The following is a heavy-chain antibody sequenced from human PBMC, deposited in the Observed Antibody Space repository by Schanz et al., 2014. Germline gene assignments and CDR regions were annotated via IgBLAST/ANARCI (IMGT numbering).Heavy chain of an antibody. CDR1: GYTFTSYG. D-gene: IGHD3-16*01. CDR3: ARSVWGDGDDY. CDR2: MNPNRGNT. V-gene: IGHV1-8*01. J-gene: IGHJ4*02. Sequence: QVQLVQSGTEVKKPGASVKVSCKASGYTFTSYGVSWVRQATGQGLEWMGWMNPNRGNTAYAQKFQGRVTMTRNTSISTAYMELSSLRSEDTAVYYCARSVWGDGDDYWGQGTLVTVSS.